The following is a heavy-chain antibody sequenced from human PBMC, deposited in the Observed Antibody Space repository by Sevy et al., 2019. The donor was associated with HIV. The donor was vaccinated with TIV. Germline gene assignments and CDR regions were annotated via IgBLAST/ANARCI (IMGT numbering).Heavy chain of an antibody. V-gene: IGHV1-24*01. CDR3: ATDKDYYDSSGYYHRYLDY. J-gene: IGHJ4*02. CDR1: GYTLTELS. CDR2: FDPEDGET. D-gene: IGHD3-22*01. Sequence: ASVKVSCKVSGYTLTELSMHWVRQAPGKGLEWMGGFDPEDGETIYAQKFQGRVTMTEDTSTHTAYMELSSLRSEDTAVYYCATDKDYYDSSGYYHRYLDYWGQGSLVTVSS.